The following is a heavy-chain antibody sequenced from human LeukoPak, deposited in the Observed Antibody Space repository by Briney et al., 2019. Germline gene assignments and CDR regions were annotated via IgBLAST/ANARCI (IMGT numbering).Heavy chain of an antibody. CDR3: ARGRDGYSDY. D-gene: IGHD5-24*01. CDR2: INSDGVST. Sequence: GGSPRLSVAASGFTFSSYWMHWVRQAPGKGLVWVSRINSDGVSTSYPDSVKGRFTISIDNAKNTLYLQMTSLRAEDTAVYYCARGRDGYSDYWGQGTLVTVSS. J-gene: IGHJ4*02. CDR1: GFTFSSYW. V-gene: IGHV3-74*01.